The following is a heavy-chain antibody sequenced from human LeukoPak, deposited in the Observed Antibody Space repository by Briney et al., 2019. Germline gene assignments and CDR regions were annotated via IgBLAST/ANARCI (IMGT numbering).Heavy chain of an antibody. J-gene: IGHJ4*02. V-gene: IGHV5-51*01. CDR1: GYIFSTYW. CDR2: IYPGDSET. Sequence: GESLKISCKGSGYIFSTYWIAWVRHMPGKGLEWMGVIYPGDSETRYIPSFQGQVTISADKSICTAYLQWSSLKASDTAVYYCARIMVGATGDYWGQGTLVTVSS. CDR3: ARIMVGATGDY. D-gene: IGHD1-26*01.